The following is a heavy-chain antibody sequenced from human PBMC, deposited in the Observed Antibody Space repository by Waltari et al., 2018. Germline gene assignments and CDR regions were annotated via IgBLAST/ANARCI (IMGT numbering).Heavy chain of an antibody. Sequence: QVQLQQWGAGLLKPSETLSLTCAVYGGSFSGYYWSWIRQPPGKGLEWIGEINHSGSTNYNPSLKSRVTISVDTSKNQFSLKLSSVTAADTAVYYCASRDGYNRLDYWGQGTLVTVSS. CDR3: ASRDGYNRLDY. CDR2: INHSGST. CDR1: GGSFSGYY. J-gene: IGHJ4*02. D-gene: IGHD5-12*01. V-gene: IGHV4-34*01.